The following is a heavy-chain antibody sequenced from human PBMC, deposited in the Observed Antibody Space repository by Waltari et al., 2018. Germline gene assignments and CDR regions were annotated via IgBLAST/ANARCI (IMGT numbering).Heavy chain of an antibody. D-gene: IGHD3-3*01. CDR1: CGSFSGYY. CDR3: ASRYYDFWSGQEGPDY. CDR2: INHSGST. V-gene: IGHV4-34*01. J-gene: IGHJ4*02. Sequence: VQLQQCCSGLLKPSQTLSLTCAVYCGSFSGYYCGWLRHPPGKGLEWIEEINHSGSTNYNPSLKSRVTISVDTSKNQFSLKLSSVTAADTAVYYCASRYYDFWSGQEGPDYWGQGTLVTVSS.